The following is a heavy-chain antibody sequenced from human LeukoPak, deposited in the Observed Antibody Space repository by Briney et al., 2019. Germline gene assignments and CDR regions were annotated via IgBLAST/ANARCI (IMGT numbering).Heavy chain of an antibody. CDR1: GFTFSSYA. J-gene: IGHJ4*02. D-gene: IGHD3-3*01. CDR2: ISGGGGSI. V-gene: IGHV3-23*01. CDR3: AKDSWSGYYSGYFDY. Sequence: GGSLRLSCAASGFTFSSYAMSWVRQAPGKGLEWVSAISGGGGSIYYADSVKGRFTISRDKSKNTLYLQMNSLRAEDTALYYCAKDSWSGYYSGYFDYWGQGTLVTVSS.